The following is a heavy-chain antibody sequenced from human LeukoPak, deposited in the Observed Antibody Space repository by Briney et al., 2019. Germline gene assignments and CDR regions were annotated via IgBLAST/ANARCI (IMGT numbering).Heavy chain of an antibody. V-gene: IGHV4-34*01. D-gene: IGHD3-10*01. CDR3: ARLRTMALDY. CDR2: INHSGST. J-gene: IGHJ4*02. Sequence: SETLSLTCAVYGGSFSGFHWNWIRQPPGKGLEWIGDINHSGSTHYNPSLTSRVTISVDTSKNQFSLKLSSVTAADTAVYYCARLRTMALDYWGQGTLVTVSS. CDR1: GGSFSGFH.